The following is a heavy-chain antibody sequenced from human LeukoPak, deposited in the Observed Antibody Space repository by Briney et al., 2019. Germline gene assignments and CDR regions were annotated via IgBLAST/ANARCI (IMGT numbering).Heavy chain of an antibody. J-gene: IGHJ6*02. CDR3: ARDASGSYYGMDV. CDR2: ISSTSSYI. D-gene: IGHD3-10*01. V-gene: IGHV3-21*01. CDR1: EFTFSSYT. Sequence: GGSLGLSCAASEFTFSSYTMNWVRQAPGKGLEWVSSISSTSSYIYYADSVKGRFTIPRDNAKNSLYLQMNSLRAEDTAVYYCARDASGSYYGMDVWGQGTTVTVSS.